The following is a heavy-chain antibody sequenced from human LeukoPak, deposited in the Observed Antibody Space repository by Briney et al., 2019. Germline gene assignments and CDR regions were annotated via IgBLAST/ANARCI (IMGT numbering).Heavy chain of an antibody. CDR2: ISSSSSYI. CDR3: ARLYCSGGSCYDY. CDR1: GFTFSSYS. D-gene: IGHD2-15*01. Sequence: PGGSLRLSCAASGFTFSSYSMNWVRQAPGKGLEWVSYISSSSSYIYYADSVKGRFTISRDNAKNSLYLQMNSLRAEDTAVYYCARLYCSGGSCYDYWGQGTLLTVSS. V-gene: IGHV3-21*01. J-gene: IGHJ4*02.